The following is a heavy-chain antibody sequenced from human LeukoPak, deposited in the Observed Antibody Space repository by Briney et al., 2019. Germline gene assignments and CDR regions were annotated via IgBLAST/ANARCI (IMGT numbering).Heavy chain of an antibody. CDR1: GSSISSSNW. CDR2: IYYSGYT. J-gene: IGHJ4*02. Sequence: SETLSLTCAVSGSSISSSNWWGWIRQPPGKGLEWIGCIYYSGYTNYNPSLKSRIIMSVDTSQNQFSLKLGSVTAVDTAVDFCARLVAAGSGGYFDYWGQGTLVTVSS. V-gene: IGHV4-28*01. D-gene: IGHD6-13*01. CDR3: ARLVAAGSGGYFDY.